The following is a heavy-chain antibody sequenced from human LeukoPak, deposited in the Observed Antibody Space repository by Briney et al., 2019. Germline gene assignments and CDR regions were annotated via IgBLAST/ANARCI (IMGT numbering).Heavy chain of an antibody. CDR3: ARYDAYNSGWYDY. D-gene: IGHD6-19*01. J-gene: IGHJ4*02. V-gene: IGHV4-39*02. Sequence: PSETLSLTCTVSGGSISSSSYYWGWIRQPPGKGLEWIGNIYYSGSAYYNPSLKSRVTISVDTSKNHFSPKLSSVTAADTAVFYCARYDAYNSGWYDYWGQGTLVTVSS. CDR2: IYYSGSA. CDR1: GGSISSSSYY.